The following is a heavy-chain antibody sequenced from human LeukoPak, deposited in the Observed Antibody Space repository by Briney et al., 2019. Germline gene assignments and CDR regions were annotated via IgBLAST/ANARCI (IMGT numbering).Heavy chain of an antibody. CDR1: GFTFSSYW. CDR3: ARDGIAAAGTVDY. J-gene: IGHJ4*02. CDR2: INSDGSTT. D-gene: IGHD6-13*01. V-gene: IGHV3-74*01. Sequence: PGGSLRLSCAVSGFTFSSYWMHWVRQAPGKGLVWISRINSDGSTTTYADSVKGRFTISRDNAKNSLYLQMNSLRAEDTAVYYCARDGIAAAGTVDYWGQGTLVTVSS.